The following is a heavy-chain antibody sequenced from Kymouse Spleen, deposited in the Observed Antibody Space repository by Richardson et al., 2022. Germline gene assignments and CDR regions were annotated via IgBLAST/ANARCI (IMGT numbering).Heavy chain of an antibody. J-gene: IGHJ3*02. V-gene: IGHV3-21*03. D-gene: IGHD3-9*01. CDR2: ISSSSSYI. CDR3: ARDLSYYDILTHDAFDI. CDR1: GFTFSSYS. Sequence: EVQLVESGGGLVKPGGSLRLSCAASGFTFSSYSMNWVRQAPGKGLEWVSSISSSSSYIYYADSVKGRFTISRDNAKNSLYLQMNSLRAEDTAVYYCARDLSYYDILTHDAFDIWGQGTMVTVSS.